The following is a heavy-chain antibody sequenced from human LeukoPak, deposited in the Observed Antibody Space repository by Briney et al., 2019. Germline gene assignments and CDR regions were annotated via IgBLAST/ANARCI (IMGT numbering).Heavy chain of an antibody. CDR3: ASLEDYYYYMDV. V-gene: IGHV3-21*01. D-gene: IGHD3-3*01. J-gene: IGHJ6*03. Sequence: KPGGSLRLSCAASGFTFSSYSMNWVRQAPGKGLEWVSSISSSSSYIYYADSVKGRFTISRDNAKNSLYLQMNSLRAEDTAVYYCASLEDYYYYMDVWGKGTTVIISS. CDR2: ISSSSSYI. CDR1: GFTFSSYS.